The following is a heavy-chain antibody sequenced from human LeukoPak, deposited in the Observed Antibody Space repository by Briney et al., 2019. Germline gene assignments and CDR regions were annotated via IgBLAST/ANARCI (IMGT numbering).Heavy chain of an antibody. J-gene: IGHJ5*02. CDR2: IYTSGNT. CDR3: AREVVVAARYDWLDI. V-gene: IGHV3-66*01. CDR1: GFTFSSYE. D-gene: IGHD2-15*01. Sequence: GGSLSLSCAASGFTFSSYEMNWVRQAPGKGLEWVSLIYTSGNTNYANSVKGRLTISRDNSKNTVYLQMNSLRAEDTGVYFCAREVVVAARYDWLDIWGQGKLLTVSS.